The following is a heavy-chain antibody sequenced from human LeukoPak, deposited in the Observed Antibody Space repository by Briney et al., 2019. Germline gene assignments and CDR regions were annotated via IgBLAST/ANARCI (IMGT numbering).Heavy chain of an antibody. D-gene: IGHD5-18*01. CDR1: GFTFSSHW. CDR2: IKEDGSEI. CDR3: TRRGYGY. V-gene: IGHV3-7*01. Sequence: GGSLRLSCAASGFTFSSHWMSWVRQAPGKGLEWVANIKEDGSEIYYVDSMKGRFTISRDNAKNSLYLQMNSLRAEDTAVYYCTRRGYGYWGQGTLVTVSS. J-gene: IGHJ4*02.